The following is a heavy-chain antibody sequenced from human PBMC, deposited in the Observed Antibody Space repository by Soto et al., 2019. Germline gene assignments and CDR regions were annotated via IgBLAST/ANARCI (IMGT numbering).Heavy chain of an antibody. CDR2: MNPNSGNT. Sequence: ASVKVSCKASGYTFTSYGISWVRQATGQGLEWMGWMNPNSGNTGYAQKFQGRVTMTRNTSISTAYMELSSLRSEDTAVYYCAGKRGTPNLYYYYGMDVWGQGTTVTVSS. D-gene: IGHD3-10*01. CDR1: GYTFTSYG. V-gene: IGHV1-8*02. CDR3: AGKRGTPNLYYYYGMDV. J-gene: IGHJ6*02.